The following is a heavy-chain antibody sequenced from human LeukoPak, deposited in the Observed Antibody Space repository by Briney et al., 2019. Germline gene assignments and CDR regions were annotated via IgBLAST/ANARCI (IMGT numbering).Heavy chain of an antibody. Sequence: SETLSLTCAVSGGSFSSGSYYWNWIRQPPGKGLEWIGYIYYSGSTNYNPSLKSRVTISVDTSKNQFSLKLSSVTAADTAVYYCARVAITMVRGNAMDVCGQGTTVTVSS. J-gene: IGHJ6*02. CDR3: ARVAITMVRGNAMDV. CDR1: GGSFSSGSYY. CDR2: IYYSGST. D-gene: IGHD3-10*01. V-gene: IGHV4-61*01.